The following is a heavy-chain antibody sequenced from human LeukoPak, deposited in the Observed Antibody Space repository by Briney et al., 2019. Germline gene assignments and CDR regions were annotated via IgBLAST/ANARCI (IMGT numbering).Heavy chain of an antibody. CDR2: INPSGSST. D-gene: IGHD3-10*01. Sequence: ASVKVSCKASGYTFTSYYMHWVRQAPGQGLEWMGIINPSGSSTSYAQKFQGRVTMTRDMSTSTVYMELSSLRSEDTAVYYCARGVRRATMVRGARKYYYYYMDVWGKGTTVTISS. CDR1: GYTFTSYY. J-gene: IGHJ6*03. V-gene: IGHV1-46*01. CDR3: ARGVRRATMVRGARKYYYYYMDV.